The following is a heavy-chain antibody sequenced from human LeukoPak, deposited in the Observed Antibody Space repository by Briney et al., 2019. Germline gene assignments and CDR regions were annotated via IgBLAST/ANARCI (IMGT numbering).Heavy chain of an antibody. Sequence: GGSLRHACAASGFTFSSYWMHWVRQAPGKGLVWVACMNGDGSSTDYADSVKGRFTISRDYAKNTLYLQMNSLRAEDTAVYYCARVWSSGWSFDYWGQGTLVTVSS. CDR2: MNGDGSST. V-gene: IGHV3-74*01. CDR1: GFTFSSYW. CDR3: ARVWSSGWSFDY. J-gene: IGHJ4*02. D-gene: IGHD6-19*01.